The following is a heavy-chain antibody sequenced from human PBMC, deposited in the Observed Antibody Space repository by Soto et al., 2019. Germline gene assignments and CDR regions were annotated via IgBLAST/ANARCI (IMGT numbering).Heavy chain of an antibody. CDR2: ISSSGSTI. Sequence: PGGSLRLSCAASGFTFSSYEMNWVRQAPGKGLEWVSYISSSGSTIYYADSVKGRFTISRDNAKNSLYLQMNSLRAEDTAVYYCGRAYEPDYGWGSYYTNYFNYFDPWGQGTLVTASS. CDR1: GFTFSSYE. CDR3: GRAYEPDYGWGSYYTNYFNYFDP. J-gene: IGHJ5*02. D-gene: IGHD3-10*01. V-gene: IGHV3-48*03.